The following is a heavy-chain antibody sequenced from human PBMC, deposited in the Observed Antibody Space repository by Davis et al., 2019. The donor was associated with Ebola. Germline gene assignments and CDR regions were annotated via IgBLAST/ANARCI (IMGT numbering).Heavy chain of an antibody. CDR2: ISYDGSNK. D-gene: IGHD2-2*01. Sequence: PGGSLRLSCAASGFTFSSYAMHWVRQAPGKGLEWVAVISYDGSNKYYADSVKGRFTISRDNSKNTLYLQMNSLRAEDTAVYYCAREDVVVPAARGGFDYYYYGMDVWGRGTTVTVSS. CDR1: GFTFSSYA. CDR3: AREDVVVPAARGGFDYYYYGMDV. V-gene: IGHV3-30-3*01. J-gene: IGHJ6*02.